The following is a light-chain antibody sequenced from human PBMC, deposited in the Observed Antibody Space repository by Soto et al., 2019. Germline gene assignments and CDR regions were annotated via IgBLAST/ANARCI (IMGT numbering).Light chain of an antibody. CDR3: QQCNNWPPVT. V-gene: IGKV3-15*01. J-gene: IGKJ1*01. CDR1: QSVTSD. CDR2: GAS. Sequence: ELVFTQSPGTLSLSPGARATLSCRARQSVTSDYLAWYQQKPGQAPTLLIHGASTRATGIPARFSGTGSGTEFTLTIGSLQSEDFAFYYGQQCNNWPPVTFGQGTKVEIK.